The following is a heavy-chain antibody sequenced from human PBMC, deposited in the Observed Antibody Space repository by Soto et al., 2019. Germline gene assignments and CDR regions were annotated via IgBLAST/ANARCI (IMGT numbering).Heavy chain of an antibody. D-gene: IGHD3-3*01. CDR3: ARVYPYYDFWSGYYENYYYYYMDV. J-gene: IGHJ6*03. CDR1: GYTLTELS. CDR2: FDPEDGET. Sequence: GASVKVSCKVSGYTLTELSMHWVRQAPGKGLEWMGGFDPEDGETIYAQKFQGRVTMTEDTSTDTAYMELSSLRSEDTAVYYCARVYPYYDFWSGYYENYYYYYMDVWGKGTPVTVSS. V-gene: IGHV1-24*01.